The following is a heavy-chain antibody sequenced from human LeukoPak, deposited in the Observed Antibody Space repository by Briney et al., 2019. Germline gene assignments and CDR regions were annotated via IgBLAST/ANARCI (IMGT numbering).Heavy chain of an antibody. Sequence: SVKVSCKAFGGTFSSYAISWVRQAPGQGLEWMGGIIPIFGTANYAQKFQGRVTITADESTSTAYMELSSLRSEDTAVYYCARAGAGDYYDSSGYYYWGQGTLVTVSS. J-gene: IGHJ4*02. CDR1: GGTFSSYA. V-gene: IGHV1-69*13. D-gene: IGHD3-22*01. CDR2: IIPIFGTA. CDR3: ARAGAGDYYDSSGYYY.